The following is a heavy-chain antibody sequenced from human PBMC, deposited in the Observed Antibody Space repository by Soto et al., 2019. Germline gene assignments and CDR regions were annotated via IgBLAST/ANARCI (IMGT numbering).Heavy chain of an antibody. J-gene: IGHJ4*02. CDR1: GYGFTTYG. CDR2: ISAHNGNT. V-gene: IGHV1-18*01. CDR3: ARGRDGDY. Sequence: QVHLVQSGAEVKKPGASVKVSCKGSGYGFTTYGITWVRQAPGQGLEWMAWISAHNGNTNYAQKLQGRVTVTRDTSTSTAYMELRSLSSAATAVYYCARGRDGDYWGQGALVTVSS. D-gene: IGHD6-6*01.